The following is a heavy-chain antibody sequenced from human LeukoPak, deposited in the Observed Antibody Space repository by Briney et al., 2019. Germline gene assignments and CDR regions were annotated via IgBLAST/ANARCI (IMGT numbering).Heavy chain of an antibody. CDR3: AAKGGSYRSFDY. D-gene: IGHD1-26*01. Sequence: SETLSLTCTVSGGSISSYYWSWIRQPPGKGLEWIGYIYSSGSTNYNPSLKSRVTISVDTSKNQFSLKLSSVTAADTALYYCAAKGGSYRSFDYWGQGTLVTVSS. J-gene: IGHJ4*02. CDR1: GGSISSYY. V-gene: IGHV4-59*03. CDR2: IYSSGST.